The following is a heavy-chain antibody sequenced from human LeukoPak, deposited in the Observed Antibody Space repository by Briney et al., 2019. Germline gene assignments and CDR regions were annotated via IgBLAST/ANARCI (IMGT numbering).Heavy chain of an antibody. J-gene: IGHJ4*02. D-gene: IGHD6-6*01. CDR2: MWYDGSKD. V-gene: IGHV3-33*06. Sequence: GKSLRLSCAASGFSFSAYGIHWVRQAPGKGLEWVAVMWYDGSKDYYTDSVRGRLTISRDTSKNTLYLQMNNLRAEDTAVYYCAKDRETYEYTFDYWGQGTLVTASS. CDR3: AKDRETYEYTFDY. CDR1: GFSFSAYG.